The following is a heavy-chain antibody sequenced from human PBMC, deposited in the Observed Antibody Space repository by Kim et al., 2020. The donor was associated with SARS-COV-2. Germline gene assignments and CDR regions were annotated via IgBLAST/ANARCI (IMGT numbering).Heavy chain of an antibody. V-gene: IGHV4-59*01. J-gene: IGHJ4*02. Sequence: SETLSLTCTVSGGSISSYYWSCIRQPPGKGPEWIGYIFYTGSTTYNPSLKSRVTISVDASKNQFSLKLSSLTAADTAVYYCARGSSGYRATLDYWGQGTL. CDR1: GGSISSYY. D-gene: IGHD2-2*02. CDR3: ARGSSGYRATLDY. CDR2: IFYTGST.